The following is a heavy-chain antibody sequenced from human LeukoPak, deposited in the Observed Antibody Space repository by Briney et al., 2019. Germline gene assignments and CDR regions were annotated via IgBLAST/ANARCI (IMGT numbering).Heavy chain of an antibody. Sequence: PGGSLRLSCAASALTVSSNSMSWVRQAPGKGLEWVSVISSGGSTYYADSVKGRFTISRDNSKNTLFLQMNSLRAEDTAVYYCARVVGATSRFFDYWGQGTLVTVSS. CDR3: ARVVGATSRFFDY. CDR2: ISSGGST. D-gene: IGHD1-26*01. J-gene: IGHJ4*02. V-gene: IGHV3-53*01. CDR1: ALTVSSNS.